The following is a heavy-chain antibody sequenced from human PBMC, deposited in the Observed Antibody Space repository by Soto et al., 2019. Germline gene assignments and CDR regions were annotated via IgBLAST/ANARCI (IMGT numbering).Heavy chain of an antibody. CDR1: GGSISSSSYY. CDR3: ARHLTYCSAGSCYSDFPYYGMDV. Sequence: QLQLQESGPGLVKPSETLSLTCTVSGGSISSSSYYWVWMRQPPGKGLEWIGSIFYSGSNYYNPSLKSRVTISVDTSKNQFALKLSSVTAADTAVYYCARHLTYCSAGSCYSDFPYYGMDVW. D-gene: IGHD2-15*01. V-gene: IGHV4-39*01. CDR2: IFYSGSN. J-gene: IGHJ6*01.